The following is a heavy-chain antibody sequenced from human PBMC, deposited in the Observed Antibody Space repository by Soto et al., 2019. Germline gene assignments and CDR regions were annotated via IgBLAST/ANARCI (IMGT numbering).Heavy chain of an antibody. CDR3: AKTYYYDSSGYYFDY. V-gene: IGHV1-69*12. J-gene: IGHJ4*02. CDR1: GGTFSTYA. CDR2: IIPIFGTA. D-gene: IGHD3-22*01. Sequence: QVQLVQSGAEVKKPGSPVRFSGRASGGTFSTYAISWGRQAPGKGLEGMGGIIPIFGTANYAQKFQGRVTITADESTSTAYMELSSLRSEDTAVYYCAKTYYYDSSGYYFDYWGQGTLVTVSS.